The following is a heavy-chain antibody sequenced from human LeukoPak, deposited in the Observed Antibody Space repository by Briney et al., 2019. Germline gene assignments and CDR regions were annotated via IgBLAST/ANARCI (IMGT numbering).Heavy chain of an antibody. D-gene: IGHD1-26*01. J-gene: IGHJ6*02. Sequence: HPGGSLRLSCAAPGFTFVDYAMHSVPHAPGKGLEWVSGISWNSGSIGYADSVKGRFTISRDNAKNSLYLQMNSLRAEDTALYYCAKAEPPGRYYYYGMDVWGQGTTVTVSS. CDR2: ISWNSGSI. CDR1: GFTFVDYA. CDR3: AKAEPPGRYYYYGMDV. V-gene: IGHV3-9*01.